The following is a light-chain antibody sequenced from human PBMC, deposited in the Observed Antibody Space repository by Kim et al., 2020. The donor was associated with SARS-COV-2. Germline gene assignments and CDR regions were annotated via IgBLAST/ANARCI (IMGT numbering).Light chain of an antibody. V-gene: IGKV3-20*01. Sequence: SPVESATLSCRASQSVSSSYLAWYQQKPGQAPRLLIYGASSRATGIPDRFSGSGSGTDFTLTISRLEPEDFAVYYCQQYGSSPLTFGQGTKVDIK. CDR2: GAS. CDR1: QSVSSSY. CDR3: QQYGSSPLT. J-gene: IGKJ1*01.